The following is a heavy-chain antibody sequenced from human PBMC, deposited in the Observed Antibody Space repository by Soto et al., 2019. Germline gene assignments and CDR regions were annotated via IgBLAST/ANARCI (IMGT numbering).Heavy chain of an antibody. Sequence: GGSLRLSCAASGFTLSSYSIHWVRQTPGKGLDWVAVISYDGNTQFYGDSVKGRFIVSRDNSRNTLYLQLNNLQAEDTAVYYCAKVSRPSRISTPDFDYWGQGTLVTVSS. CDR2: ISYDGNTQ. J-gene: IGHJ4*02. CDR1: GFTLSSYS. V-gene: IGHV3-30-3*01. CDR3: AKVSRPSRISTPDFDY.